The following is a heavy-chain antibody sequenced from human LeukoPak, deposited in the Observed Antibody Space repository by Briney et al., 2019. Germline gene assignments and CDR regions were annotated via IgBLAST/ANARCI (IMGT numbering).Heavy chain of an antibody. V-gene: IGHV3-23*01. CDR3: ANPYASYSYGAFDY. J-gene: IGHJ4*02. CDR2: IGGGGGGT. CDR1: GFTFRNYA. Sequence: GGSLTHSCAASGFTFRNYAMPWVRQPPGKGREGVPLIGGGGGGTYYGDYVEGRFTISRDNSKNTLYLQMNSLRAEDTAVYYCANPYASYSYGAFDYWGQGTLVTVSS. D-gene: IGHD5-18*01.